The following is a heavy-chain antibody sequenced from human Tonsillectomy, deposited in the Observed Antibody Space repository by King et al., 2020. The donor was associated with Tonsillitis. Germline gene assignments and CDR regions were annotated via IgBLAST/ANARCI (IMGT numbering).Heavy chain of an antibody. Sequence: QLVQSGGGVVQPGRSLRLFCAASALTFSSFGMHWVRQPPGRGLEWVALLSYDGTNKYYADSVKGRFTISRDNSKNTLYLQMNSLRAEDTAVYYCAKDVSSMVRGVRTFDYWGQGTLVTVSS. CDR3: AKDVSSMVRGVRTFDY. J-gene: IGHJ4*02. CDR1: ALTFSSFG. CDR2: LSYDGTNK. V-gene: IGHV3-30*18. D-gene: IGHD3-10*01.